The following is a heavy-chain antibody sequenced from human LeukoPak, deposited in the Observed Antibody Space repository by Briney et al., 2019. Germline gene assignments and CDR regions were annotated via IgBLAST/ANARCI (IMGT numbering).Heavy chain of an antibody. J-gene: IGHJ4*02. D-gene: IGHD2-15*01. CDR2: ISSRSDTI. CDR3: ARPQCSGATCYSRYFDD. CDR1: GFIFSSYS. V-gene: IGHV3-48*01. Sequence: GGSLRLSCAASGFIFSSYSMTWVRQAPGKGLEWVSYISSRSDTIYYADSVKGRFTISRDNAKNSLYLQMNSLRAEDTAVYYCARPQCSGATCYSRYFDDWGQGTLVTVSS.